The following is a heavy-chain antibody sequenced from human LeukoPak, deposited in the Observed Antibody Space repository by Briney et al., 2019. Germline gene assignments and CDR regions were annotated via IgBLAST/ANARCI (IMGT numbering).Heavy chain of an antibody. D-gene: IGHD7-27*01. CDR1: GLIFSDHY. Sequence: GGSLRLSCAASGLIFSDHYMDWVRQAPGKGLEWVANIREDGTEKNYVDSVKGRFTISRDNAKNSLFLQMSNLRDDDTAIYYCARHVGISFWGQGTLVTVSS. CDR3: ARHVGISF. V-gene: IGHV3-7*01. J-gene: IGHJ4*02. CDR2: IREDGTEK.